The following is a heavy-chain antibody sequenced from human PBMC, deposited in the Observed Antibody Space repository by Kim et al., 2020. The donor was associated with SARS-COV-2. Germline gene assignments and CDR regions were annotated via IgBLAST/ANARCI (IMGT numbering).Heavy chain of an antibody. CDR3: ARARILADSYGPQGGDYVDF. CDR1: GFTFSDYY. CDR2: ISSSGSTI. D-gene: IGHD5-18*01. Sequence: GGSLRLSCAASGFTFSDYYMSWIRQAPGKGLEWVSYISSSGSTIYYADSVKGRFTISRDNAKNSLYLQMNSLRDEDTAVYYCARARILADSYGPQGGDYVDFWGQGTLVTVSS. J-gene: IGHJ4*02. V-gene: IGHV3-11*04.